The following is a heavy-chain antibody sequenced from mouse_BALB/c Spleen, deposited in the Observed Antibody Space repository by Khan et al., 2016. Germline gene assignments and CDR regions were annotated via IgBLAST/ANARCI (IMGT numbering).Heavy chain of an antibody. CDR1: GFDFSRYW. V-gene: IGHV4-1*02. CDR3: ARLHYYGRFAY. J-gene: IGHJ3*01. CDR2: INPDSSTI. D-gene: IGHD1-2*01. Sequence: EVPLLESGGGLVQPGGSLKLSCAASGFDFSRYWMSWVRQAPGKGLEWIGEINPDSSTINYTPSLKDKIIITRDNAKNTLYLQMSKLRSEDTALYYCARLHYYGRFAYWGQGTLVTVSA.